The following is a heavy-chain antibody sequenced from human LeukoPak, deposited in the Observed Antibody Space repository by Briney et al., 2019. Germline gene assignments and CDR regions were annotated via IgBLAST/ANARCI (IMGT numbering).Heavy chain of an antibody. D-gene: IGHD3-22*01. CDR2: INSDGSST. CDR3: ARETYYDSSEAFDI. CDR1: GFTFSSYW. J-gene: IGHJ3*02. V-gene: IGHV3-74*01. Sequence: GGSLRLSCAASGFTFSSYWMHWVRQAPGKGLVWVSRINSDGSSTSYADSVKVRFTISRDNAKNTLYLQMNSLRAEDTAVYYCARETYYDSSEAFDIWGQGTMVTVSS.